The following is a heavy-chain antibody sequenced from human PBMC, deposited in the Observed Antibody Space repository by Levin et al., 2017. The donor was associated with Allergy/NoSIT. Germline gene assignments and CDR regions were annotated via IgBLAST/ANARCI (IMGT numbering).Heavy chain of an antibody. CDR3: ARDRTQGYCSGGSCYPRHWFDP. CDR1: GYTFTSYG. CDR2: ISAYNGNT. J-gene: IGHJ5*02. V-gene: IGHV1-18*01. D-gene: IGHD2-15*01. Sequence: ASVKVSCKASGYTFTSYGISWVRQAPGQGLEWMGWISAYNGNTNYAQKLQGRVTMTTDTSTSTAYMELRSLRSDDTAVYYCARDRTQGYCSGGSCYPRHWFDPWGQGTLVTVSS.